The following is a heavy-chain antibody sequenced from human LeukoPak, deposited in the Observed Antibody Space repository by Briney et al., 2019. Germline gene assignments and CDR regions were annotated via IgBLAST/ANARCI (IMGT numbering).Heavy chain of an antibody. CDR1: GFTFSSYS. CDR3: ARGMTTVVTLMDY. J-gene: IGHJ4*02. V-gene: IGHV3-48*01. Sequence: GGSLRLSCAASGFTFSSYSMNWVRQAPGKGLEWVSYISSSSSTIYYADSVKGRFTISRDNAKNSLYLQMNSLRAEDTAVYYCARGMTTVVTLMDYWGQGTLVTVSS. CDR2: ISSSSSTI. D-gene: IGHD4-23*01.